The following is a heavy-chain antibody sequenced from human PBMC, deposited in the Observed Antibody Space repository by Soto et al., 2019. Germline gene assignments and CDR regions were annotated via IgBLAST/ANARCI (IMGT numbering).Heavy chain of an antibody. CDR2: IWYDGSNK. Sequence: GGSLRLSCAASGFTFSSYGMHWVRQAPGKGLEWVAVIWYDGSNKYYADSVKGRFTISRDNSKNTLYLQMNSLRAEDTAVYYCARVFRYYYGSGSYYKGEHYYMDVWGKGTTVTVSS. V-gene: IGHV3-33*01. CDR1: GFTFSSYG. D-gene: IGHD3-10*01. J-gene: IGHJ6*03. CDR3: ARVFRYYYGSGSYYKGEHYYMDV.